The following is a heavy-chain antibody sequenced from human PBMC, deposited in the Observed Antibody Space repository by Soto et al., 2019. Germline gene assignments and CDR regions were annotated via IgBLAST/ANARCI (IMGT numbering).Heavy chain of an antibody. CDR3: AKDFQGYSTYYFAY. V-gene: IGHV3-23*01. D-gene: IGHD3-22*01. J-gene: IGHJ4*02. Sequence: HPGGSLRLSCAASGFTFSSYAMSWVRQAPGKGLEWVSAISGSGGSTYYADSVKGRFTISRDNSKNTLYLQMNSLRAEDTAVYYYAKDFQGYSTYYFAYWGQRTPVTASS. CDR2: ISGSGGST. CDR1: GFTFSSYA.